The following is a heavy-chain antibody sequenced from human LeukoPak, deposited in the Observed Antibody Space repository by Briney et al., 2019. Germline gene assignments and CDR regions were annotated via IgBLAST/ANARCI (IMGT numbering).Heavy chain of an antibody. CDR3: ARDEFSGYDSYYFAY. D-gene: IGHD5-12*01. V-gene: IGHV3-7*04. J-gene: IGHJ4*02. Sequence: GGSLRLSCAASGFTFSNYWMSWVRQAPGKGLEWLANIKQDGSEKYYVDSVKGRFTISRDNAKNSLYLQMNSLRAEDTAVYYCARDEFSGYDSYYFAYWGQGTLVTVSS. CDR1: GFTFSNYW. CDR2: IKQDGSEK.